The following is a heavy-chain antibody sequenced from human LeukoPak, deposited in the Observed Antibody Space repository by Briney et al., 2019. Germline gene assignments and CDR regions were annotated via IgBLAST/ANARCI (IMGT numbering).Heavy chain of an antibody. CDR3: ANLGRGTTYYYYGMDV. Sequence: GGSLRLSCAASGFTFSSYEMNWVRQAPGKGLEWVSYISSSGSTIYYADSVKGRFTISRDNVKNSLYLQMNSLRAEDTAVYYCANLGRGTTYYYYGMDVWGKGTTVTVSS. CDR1: GFTFSSYE. V-gene: IGHV3-48*03. J-gene: IGHJ6*04. CDR2: ISSSGSTI. D-gene: IGHD1/OR15-1a*01.